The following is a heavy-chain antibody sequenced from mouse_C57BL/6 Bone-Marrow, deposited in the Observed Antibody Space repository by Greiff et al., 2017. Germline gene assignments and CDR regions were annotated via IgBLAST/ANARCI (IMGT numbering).Heavy chain of an antibody. Sequence: QVTLKESGPGILQPSQTLSLTCSFSGFSLTTFGMGVGWIRQPSGMGLEWLAHIWWDDDKYYNPALKSRLTISKDTSNNPDLLQIALADTADNDTYYCAGIGDYRYYGSSPAWFAYWGQGTLVTVSA. D-gene: IGHD1-1*01. CDR1: GFSLTTFGMG. CDR2: IWWDDDK. J-gene: IGHJ3*01. CDR3: AGIGDYRYYGSSPAWFAY. V-gene: IGHV8-8*01.